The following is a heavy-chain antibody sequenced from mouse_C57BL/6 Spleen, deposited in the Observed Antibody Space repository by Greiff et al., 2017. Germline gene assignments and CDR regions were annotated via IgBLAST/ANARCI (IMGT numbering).Heavy chain of an antibody. J-gene: IGHJ1*03. Sequence: VQLQQPGAELVKPGASVKVSCKASGYTFTSYWMRWVKQRPGQGLAWIGRIHPSDSDTNYNPKFKGQATLTVDTSSSTAYMQLSSLTSENSAVYYGAIEDYGSGYDWYFDVWGTGTTVTVAS. CDR2: IHPSDSDT. CDR1: GYTFTSYW. CDR3: AIEDYGSGYDWYFDV. D-gene: IGHD1-1*01. V-gene: IGHV1-74*01.